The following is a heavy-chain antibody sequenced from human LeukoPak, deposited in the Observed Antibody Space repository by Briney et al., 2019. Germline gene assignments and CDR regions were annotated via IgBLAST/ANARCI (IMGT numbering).Heavy chain of an antibody. V-gene: IGHV3-74*01. D-gene: IGHD1-7*01. CDR1: RFTFSAYW. CDR2: INSDGSST. J-gene: IGHJ4*02. CDR3: AKVDWHYIS. Sequence: GGSLRLSCAASRFTFSAYWMHWVRQAPGKGLVWVSRINSDGSSTDYADSVKGRFTISRDNAKNTLYLQMNSLRVEDTAVYYCAKVDWHYISWGQGTLVTVSS.